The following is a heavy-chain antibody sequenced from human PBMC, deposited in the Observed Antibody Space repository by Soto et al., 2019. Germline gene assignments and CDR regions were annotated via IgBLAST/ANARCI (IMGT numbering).Heavy chain of an antibody. J-gene: IGHJ5*02. D-gene: IGHD2-15*01. V-gene: IGHV4-39*01. CDR2: IYYSGST. CDR1: GGSISSSSYY. CDR3: ARRQSSPWFHP. Sequence: QLQLQESGPGLVKPSETLSLTCTVSGGSISSSSYYWGWIRHPPGKGLEWIGHIYYSGSTYYNPSLKSRATISVDTSKNHSSPKLSSATAADTAVYYCARRQSSPWFHPWGQRTLVTVSS.